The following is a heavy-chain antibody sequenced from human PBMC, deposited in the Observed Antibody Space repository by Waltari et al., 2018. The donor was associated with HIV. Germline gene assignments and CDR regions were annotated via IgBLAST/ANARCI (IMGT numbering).Heavy chain of an antibody. Sequence: QLQLQESGPGLVKPSETLSLTCTVSGGSISSSSYYWGWIRQPPGKGLEWIGSLYYSGSTYYNPSLKGRVTISVDTSKNQFSLKLSSVTAADTAVYYCARLGQWLVNLDYWGQGTLVTVSS. D-gene: IGHD6-19*01. CDR1: GGSISSSSYY. V-gene: IGHV4-39*01. CDR2: LYYSGST. J-gene: IGHJ4*02. CDR3: ARLGQWLVNLDY.